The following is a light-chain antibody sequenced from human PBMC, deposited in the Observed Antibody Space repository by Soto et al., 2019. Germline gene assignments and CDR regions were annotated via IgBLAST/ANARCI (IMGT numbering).Light chain of an antibody. V-gene: IGKV3-20*01. Sequence: EILLTQSPGTLSLSPGERATLSCRASQSVRNSYLAWYQQKPGQAPRLLIYGASGRATGIPDRFSGSGSGTDFTRTISRLEPEDLAVYYCQQYGSSPYTFGQGTKLEI. CDR2: GAS. CDR1: QSVRNSY. J-gene: IGKJ2*01. CDR3: QQYGSSPYT.